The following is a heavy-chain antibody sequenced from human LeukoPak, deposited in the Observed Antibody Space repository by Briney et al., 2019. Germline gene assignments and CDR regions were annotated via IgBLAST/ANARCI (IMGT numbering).Heavy chain of an antibody. CDR1: GFTFSNYA. CDR2: IGGSGGST. CDR3: AKDRIEHIVAVTGIIPDY. J-gene: IGHJ4*02. V-gene: IGHV3-23*01. Sequence: GGSLRLSCTASGFTFSNYAMSWVRQAPGKGLEWVSVIGGSGGSTYYADSVKGRFTISRDNSKNTLYLQMNSLRADDTAIYYCAKDRIEHIVAVTGIIPDYWGQGTLVTVSS. D-gene: IGHD2-21*02.